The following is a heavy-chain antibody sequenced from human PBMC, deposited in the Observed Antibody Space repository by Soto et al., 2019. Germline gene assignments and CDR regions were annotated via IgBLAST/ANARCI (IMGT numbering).Heavy chain of an antibody. CDR1: GFTFSSYG. CDR3: AREAYCSGGSCYSRRLDY. D-gene: IGHD2-15*01. J-gene: IGHJ4*02. CDR2: IWYDGSNK. V-gene: IGHV3-33*01. Sequence: ESGGGVVQPGRSLRLSCAASGFTFSSYGMHWVRQAPGKGLEWVAVIWYDGSNKYYADSVKGRFTISRDNSKNTLYLQMNSLGAEDTAVYYCAREAYCSGGSCYSRRLDYWGQGTLVTVSS.